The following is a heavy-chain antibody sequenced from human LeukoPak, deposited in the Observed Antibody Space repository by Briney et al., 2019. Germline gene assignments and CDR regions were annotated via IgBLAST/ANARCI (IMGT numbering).Heavy chain of an antibody. V-gene: IGHV1-18*01. CDR1: GGTFSSYA. CDR3: ARVVPGTSSWLPSDY. D-gene: IGHD6-13*01. CDR2: IHTYSDNT. J-gene: IGHJ4*02. Sequence: ASVKVSCKASGGTFSSYAISWVRQAPGQGLEWMGWIHTYSDNTNYAPKLQGRVTMTTDISTSTVYMELRSLTSDDTAVYYCARVVPGTSSWLPSDYWGQGTLVTVSS.